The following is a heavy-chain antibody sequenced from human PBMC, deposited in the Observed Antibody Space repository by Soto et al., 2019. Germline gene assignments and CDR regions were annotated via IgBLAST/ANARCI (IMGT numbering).Heavy chain of an antibody. V-gene: IGHV1-69*13. D-gene: IGHD6-13*01. J-gene: IGHJ4*02. Sequence: ASLKVSCQSSGGTFSSYAIRWVRQDPVQGLEWMGGIIPIFGTANYAQKFQGRVTITADESTSTAYMELSSLRSEDTAVYYCARCCHIAAAGTGYYFDYWGQGTLVTVSS. CDR1: GGTFSSYA. CDR3: ARCCHIAAAGTGYYFDY. CDR2: IIPIFGTA.